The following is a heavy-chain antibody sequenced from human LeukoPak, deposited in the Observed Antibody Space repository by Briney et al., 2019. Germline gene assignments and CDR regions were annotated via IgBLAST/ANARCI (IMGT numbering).Heavy chain of an antibody. J-gene: IGHJ6*03. CDR3: ARDRREDYYYYMDV. Sequence: GGSLRLSCAASGFTFSSYSMNWVRQAPGKGLEWVSYISSSSSTIYYADSVRGRFTISRDNAKNSLYLQMNSLRAEDTAVYYCARDRREDYYYYMDVWGKGTTVTVSS. CDR2: ISSSSSTI. CDR1: GFTFSSYS. V-gene: IGHV3-48*01. D-gene: IGHD1-26*01.